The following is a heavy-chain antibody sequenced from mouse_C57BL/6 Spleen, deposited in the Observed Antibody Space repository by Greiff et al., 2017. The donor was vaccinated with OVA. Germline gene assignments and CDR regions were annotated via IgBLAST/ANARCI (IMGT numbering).Heavy chain of an antibody. V-gene: IGHV1-50*01. CDR1: GYTFTSYW. CDR2: IDPSDSYT. Sequence: QVQLQQPGAELVKPGASVKLSCKASGYTFTSYWMQWVKQRPGQGLEWIGEIDPSDSYTNYNQKFKGKATLTVDTSSSTAYMQLSSLTSEDSAVYYCARRGSSYYAMDDWGQGTSVTVSS. D-gene: IGHD1-1*01. J-gene: IGHJ4*01. CDR3: ARRGSSYYAMDD.